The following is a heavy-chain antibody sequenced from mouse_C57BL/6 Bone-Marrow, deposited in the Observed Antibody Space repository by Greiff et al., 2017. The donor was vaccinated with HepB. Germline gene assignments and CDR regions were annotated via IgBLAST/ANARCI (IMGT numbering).Heavy chain of an antibody. Sequence: EVQLQQSGPELVKPGASVKIPCKASGYTFTDYNMDWVKQSHGKSLEWIGDINPNNGGTIYNQKFKGKATLTVDKSSSTAYMELRSLTSEDTAVYYCARGDLYGNYTWFAYWGQGTLVTVSA. CDR3: ARGDLYGNYTWFAY. CDR1: GYTFTDYN. J-gene: IGHJ3*01. CDR2: INPNNGGT. V-gene: IGHV1-18*01. D-gene: IGHD2-1*01.